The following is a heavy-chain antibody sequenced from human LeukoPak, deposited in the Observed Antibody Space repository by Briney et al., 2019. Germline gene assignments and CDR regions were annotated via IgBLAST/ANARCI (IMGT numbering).Heavy chain of an antibody. CDR3: ARDGGSYYYFGMDV. CDR2: IYTSGST. V-gene: IGHV4-4*07. CDR1: GGSISSYY. J-gene: IGHJ6*02. Sequence: SETLSLTCTVSGGSISSYYWSWIRQPAGKGLEWIGRIYTSGSTNYNPSLKSRVTMSVDTSRNHFSLKLSSVTAADTAVYYCARDGGSYYYFGMDVWGQGTTVTVSS. D-gene: IGHD1-26*01.